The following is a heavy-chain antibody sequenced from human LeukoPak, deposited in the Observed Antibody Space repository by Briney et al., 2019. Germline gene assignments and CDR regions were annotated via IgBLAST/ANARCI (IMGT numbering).Heavy chain of an antibody. Sequence: GGSLRLSCEASGFVFGHSWMSWVRQAPGKGLEWVANINLDGSEINYSDCVTGRLTIYRENAKDSLYLQMNGLRAEETAVYFCGRDRGDSTFDRWGQGTLVTVSS. CDR1: GFVFGHSW. V-gene: IGHV3-7*03. CDR2: INLDGSEI. J-gene: IGHJ4*02. D-gene: IGHD2-21*01. CDR3: GRDRGDSTFDR.